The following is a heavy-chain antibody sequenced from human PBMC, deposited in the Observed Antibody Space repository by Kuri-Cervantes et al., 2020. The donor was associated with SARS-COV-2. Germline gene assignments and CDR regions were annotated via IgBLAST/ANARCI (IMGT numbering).Heavy chain of an antibody. CDR3: AGEESGGGAAAGDYGMDV. D-gene: IGHD6-13*01. J-gene: IGHJ6*02. Sequence: SVKVSCKAPGGTFSSYAISWVRQAPGQGLEWMGGIIPIFGTANYAQKFQGRVTMTRDTSTSTVYMELSSLRSEDTAVYYCAGEESGGGAAAGDYGMDVWGQGTTVTVSS. CDR1: GGTFSSYA. V-gene: IGHV1-69*05. CDR2: IIPIFGTA.